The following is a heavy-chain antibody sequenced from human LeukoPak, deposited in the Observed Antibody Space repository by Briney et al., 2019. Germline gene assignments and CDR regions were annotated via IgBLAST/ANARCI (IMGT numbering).Heavy chain of an antibody. Sequence: GESLKISCKGSGYRFINFWIGWVRQMPGKGLEWMGIIHPGDSDTRYSPSFQGQVTISVDKSISTAYLQFSSLKASDTAMYYCARQWGDCSSTSCYSADWGQGTLVTVSS. D-gene: IGHD2-2*01. J-gene: IGHJ4*02. CDR1: GYRFINFW. V-gene: IGHV5-51*01. CDR3: ARQWGDCSSTSCYSAD. CDR2: IHPGDSDT.